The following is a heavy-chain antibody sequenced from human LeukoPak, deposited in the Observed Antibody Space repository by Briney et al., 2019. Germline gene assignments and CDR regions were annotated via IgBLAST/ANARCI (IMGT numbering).Heavy chain of an antibody. Sequence: PSETLSLTCAVYGGSFSGYYWSWIRQPPGKGLEWIGEINHSGSTNYNPSPKSRVTISVDTSKNQFSLKLSSVTAADTAVYYCARGITGLPRFDPWGQGTLVTVSS. CDR3: ARGITGLPRFDP. CDR2: INHSGST. V-gene: IGHV4-34*01. CDR1: GGSFSGYY. J-gene: IGHJ5*02. D-gene: IGHD1-20*01.